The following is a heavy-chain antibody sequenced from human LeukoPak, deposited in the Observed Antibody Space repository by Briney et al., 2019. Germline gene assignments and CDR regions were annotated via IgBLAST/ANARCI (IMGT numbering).Heavy chain of an antibody. J-gene: IGHJ4*02. Sequence: GGSLRLSCAASGFSFSSYAMAWVRQAPGKGLEWVSSISVSGGTTYYTDSVKGRFTISRDNSKNTLYLQMNTLRAEDTAVYYCAKASSDDPRRYFDYWGQGTQVTVSS. CDR3: AKASSDDPRRYFDY. CDR2: ISVSGGTT. V-gene: IGHV3-23*01. CDR1: GFSFSSYA.